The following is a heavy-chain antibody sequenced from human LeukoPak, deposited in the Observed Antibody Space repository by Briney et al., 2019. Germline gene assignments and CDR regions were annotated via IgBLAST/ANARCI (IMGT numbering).Heavy chain of an antibody. CDR1: GFTFSDYA. CDR2: IQINGNEK. Sequence: GGSLRLSCAVSGFTFSDYAMHWVRQAPGKGLEWVASIQINGNEKYSSDSLKGRSTISRDNSKNTLYLHMNTVRPEDTAVFYCARGVTSWPQGPYHFDYWGQGILITVSS. D-gene: IGHD2-2*01. J-gene: IGHJ4*02. V-gene: IGHV3-30*02. CDR3: ARGVTSWPQGPYHFDY.